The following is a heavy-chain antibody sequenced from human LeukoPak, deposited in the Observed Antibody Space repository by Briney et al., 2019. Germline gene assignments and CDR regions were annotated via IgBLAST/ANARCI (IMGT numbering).Heavy chain of an antibody. D-gene: IGHD3-22*01. CDR2: ISGSGGST. Sequence: GGSLRLSCAASGFTFSSYAMSWVRQAPGKGLEWVSAISGSGGSTYYAGSVKGRFTISRDNSKNTLYLQMNSLRAEDTAVYYCAKGFKGYYDSSGYYCLEYWGQGTLVTVSS. V-gene: IGHV3-23*01. J-gene: IGHJ4*02. CDR1: GFTFSSYA. CDR3: AKGFKGYYDSSGYYCLEY.